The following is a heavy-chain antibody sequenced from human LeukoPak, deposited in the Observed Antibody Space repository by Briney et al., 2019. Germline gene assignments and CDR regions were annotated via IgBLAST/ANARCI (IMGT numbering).Heavy chain of an antibody. J-gene: IGHJ4*02. CDR2: ISSSGSTI. D-gene: IGHD1-26*01. CDR1: GFTFSDYY. Sequence: GGSLRLSCAASGFTFSDYYMSWIRQAPGKGLEWVSYISSSGSTIYYADSVKGRFTISRDNAKNSLYLRMNSLRAEDTAVYYCARAIWAGSYGFDYWGQGTLVTVSS. V-gene: IGHV3-11*01. CDR3: ARAIWAGSYGFDY.